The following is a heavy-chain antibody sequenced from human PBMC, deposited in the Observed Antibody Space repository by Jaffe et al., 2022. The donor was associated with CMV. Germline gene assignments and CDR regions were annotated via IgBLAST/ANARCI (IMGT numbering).Heavy chain of an antibody. CDR1: GFSVTSYG. D-gene: IGHD6-19*01. CDR2: IKQDGREK. CDR3: ARHAAGWINGVAVAGFDY. Sequence: EAQVVESGGGLVQPGGSLRLSCAVSGFSVTSYGMNWVRQAPGKGLEWVAHIKQDGREKYYVDSVTGRFTISRDNAKNSLYLQMNSLRVEDTAVYYCARHAAGWINGVAVAGFDYWDQGTLVTVSS. V-gene: IGHV3-7*03. J-gene: IGHJ4*02.